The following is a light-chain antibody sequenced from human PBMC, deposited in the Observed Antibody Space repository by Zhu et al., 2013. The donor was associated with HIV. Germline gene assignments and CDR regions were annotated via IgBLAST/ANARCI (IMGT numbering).Light chain of an antibody. CDR2: DAS. Sequence: EIEMTQSPATLSVSPGDRVTLSCRAAQTVSTKLAWYQQKPGQPPRLLIYDASTRAAGVPARFSGAGSGTEFTLTISRLQSEDFAVYFCHQYDDWSHTTFGPGTKVDVK. V-gene: IGKV3-15*01. J-gene: IGKJ3*01. CDR3: HQYDDWSHTT. CDR1: QTVSTK.